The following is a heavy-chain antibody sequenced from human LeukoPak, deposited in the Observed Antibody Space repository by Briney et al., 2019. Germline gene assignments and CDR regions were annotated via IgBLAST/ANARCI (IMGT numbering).Heavy chain of an antibody. CDR2: INPNSGGT. D-gene: IGHD6-19*01. CDR3: ARARAIAVAGITSFDY. J-gene: IGHJ4*02. Sequence: GASVKVSCKASGYTFTGYYMHWVRQAPGQGLEWMGWINPNSGGTNYAQKFQGRVTMTRDTSISTAYMELSRLRSDDTAVYYCARARAIAVAGITSFDYWGQGTLVTVSS. V-gene: IGHV1-2*02. CDR1: GYTFTGYY.